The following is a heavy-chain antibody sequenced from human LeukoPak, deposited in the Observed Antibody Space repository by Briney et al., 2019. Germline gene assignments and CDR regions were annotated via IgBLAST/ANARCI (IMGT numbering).Heavy chain of an antibody. CDR1: GYTFTGYY. D-gene: IGHD5-24*01. V-gene: IGHV1-2*02. Sequence: ASVKVSCKASGYTFTGYYIHWVRQAPGQGLEWMGWINPNSGGTNYAQKFQGRVTMTRNTSISTAYMELSSLRSEDTAVYYCARAGRDGYNSGGYFDYWGQGTLVTVSS. J-gene: IGHJ4*02. CDR2: INPNSGGT. CDR3: ARAGRDGYNSGGYFDY.